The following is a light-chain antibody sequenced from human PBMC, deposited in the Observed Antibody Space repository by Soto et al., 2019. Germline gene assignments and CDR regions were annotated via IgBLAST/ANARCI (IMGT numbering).Light chain of an antibody. Sequence: VMTQSPATLSVSPGERATLSCRASQRVSTNLAWYQQKPGQAPRLLIYGASTRSTGIPARFSGSGSGTEFTLTIRSLQSEDFAVYYCQQYNNRLTFGGGTKVEI. CDR3: QQYNNRLT. CDR2: GAS. J-gene: IGKJ4*01. V-gene: IGKV3-15*01. CDR1: QRVSTN.